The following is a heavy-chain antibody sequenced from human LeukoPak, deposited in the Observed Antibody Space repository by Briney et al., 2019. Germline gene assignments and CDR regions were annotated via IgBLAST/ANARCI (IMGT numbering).Heavy chain of an antibody. D-gene: IGHD2-2*01. Sequence: PSETLSLTCTVSGGSISSYYWSWIRQPPGKGLEWIGYIYYSGSTNYNPSPKSRVTISVDPSKNQFSLKLSSVAAADTAVYYCARGYCSSTSCSHYNWFDPWGQGTLVTVSS. CDR2: IYYSGST. CDR3: ARGYCSSTSCSHYNWFDP. V-gene: IGHV4-59*01. J-gene: IGHJ5*02. CDR1: GGSISSYY.